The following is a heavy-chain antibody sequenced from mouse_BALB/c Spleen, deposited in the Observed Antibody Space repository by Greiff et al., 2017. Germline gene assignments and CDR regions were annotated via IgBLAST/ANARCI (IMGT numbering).Heavy chain of an antibody. CDR3: ARHYDYGRGDYFDY. CDR1: GFAFSSYD. D-gene: IGHD1-1*01. Sequence: EVHLVESGGGLVKPGGSLKLSCAASGFAFSSYDMSWVRQTPEKRLEWVAYISSGGGSTYYPDTVKGRFTITRDNAKNTLYLQMSSLKSEDTAMYYCARHYDYGRGDYFDYWGEGTTLTVSS. V-gene: IGHV5-12-1*01. J-gene: IGHJ2*01. CDR2: ISSGGGST.